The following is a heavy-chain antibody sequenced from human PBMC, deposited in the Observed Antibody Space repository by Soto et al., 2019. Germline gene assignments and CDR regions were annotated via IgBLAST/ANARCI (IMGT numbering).Heavy chain of an antibody. J-gene: IGHJ3*02. CDR2: MNPNSGNT. V-gene: IGHV1-8*01. Sequence: ASVKVSCKASGYTFTSYDINWVRQATGQGLEWKGWMNPNSGNTGYAQKYQGRVTMTRNTSMSTAYMELSSLRSEDTAVYYCARDRSIAVASDAFDIWGQGTMVTV. CDR1: GYTFTSYD. CDR3: ARDRSIAVASDAFDI. D-gene: IGHD6-19*01.